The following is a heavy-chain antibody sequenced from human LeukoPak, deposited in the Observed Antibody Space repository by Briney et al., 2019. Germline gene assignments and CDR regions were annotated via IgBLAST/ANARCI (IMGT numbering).Heavy chain of an antibody. CDR1: GYSFTSYD. V-gene: IGHV1-8*01. CDR2: MNPNSGNT. Sequence: GASVKVSCKASGYSFTSYDINWVRQATGQGLEWMGWMNPNSGNTGYAQKFQGRVTMTRDTSISTAYMELSSLTSEDTAVYYCAKTSGYSGGPNWFDPWGQGTLVTISP. J-gene: IGHJ5*02. D-gene: IGHD6-19*01. CDR3: AKTSGYSGGPNWFDP.